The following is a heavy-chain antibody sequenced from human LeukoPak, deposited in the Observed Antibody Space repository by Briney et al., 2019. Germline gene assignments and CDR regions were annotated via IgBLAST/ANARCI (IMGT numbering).Heavy chain of an antibody. J-gene: IGHJ4*02. CDR2: IYYSGST. D-gene: IGHD6-19*01. CDR3: ARLQAGYSSGWILDY. CDR1: GGSISSYY. V-gene: IGHV4-59*01. Sequence: SETLSLTCTVSGGSISSYYWSWIRQPPGKGLEWIGYIYYSGSTNYNPSLKSRVTISVDTSKNQFSLKLSSVTAADTAVYYCARLQAGYSSGWILDYWGQGTLVTVSS.